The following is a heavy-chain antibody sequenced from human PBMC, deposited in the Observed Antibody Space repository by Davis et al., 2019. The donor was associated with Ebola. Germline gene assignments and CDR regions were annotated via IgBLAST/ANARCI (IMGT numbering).Heavy chain of an antibody. Sequence: PSETLSLTCSVSGASIRNRDYYWSWIRQPPGKGLEWIGCGYWSGTTYYNPSLHRPISISVDTSRNVFSLRLTSATAADTALYYCARTYFYGRGSDTMFMDIWGQGTAVTVSS. CDR1: GASIRNRDYY. V-gene: IGHV4-30-4*08. D-gene: IGHD3-10*01. CDR3: ARTYFYGRGSDTMFMDI. J-gene: IGHJ6*02. CDR2: GYWSGTT.